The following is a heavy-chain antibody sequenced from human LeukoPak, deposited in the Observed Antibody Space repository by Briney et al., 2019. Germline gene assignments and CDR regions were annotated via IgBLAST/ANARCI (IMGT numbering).Heavy chain of an antibody. CDR3: ARGTHTVAAVFDY. CDR2: ISHSGST. Sequence: SETLSLTCAVYGGSFSGYFWSWIRQPPRKGLEWIGEISHSGSTNYNPSLKSRVTISVDTSKNQFSLKLSSVTAADTAVYYCARGTHTVAAVFDYWGQGTLGTVSS. D-gene: IGHD4-23*01. J-gene: IGHJ4*02. CDR1: GGSFSGYF. V-gene: IGHV4-34*01.